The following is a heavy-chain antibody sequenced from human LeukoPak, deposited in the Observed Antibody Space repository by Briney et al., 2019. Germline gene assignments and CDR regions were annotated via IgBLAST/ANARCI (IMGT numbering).Heavy chain of an antibody. CDR3: ARGEEQWLIFDY. J-gene: IGHJ4*02. V-gene: IGHV4-61*08. Sequence: PSETLSLTCTVSGGSISSGGYYWSWIRQHPGKGLEWIGYIYYSGSTNYNPSLKSRVTISVDTSKNQFSLKLSSVTAADTAVYYCARGEEQWLIFDYWGQGTLVTVSS. D-gene: IGHD6-19*01. CDR1: GGSISSGGYY. CDR2: IYYSGST.